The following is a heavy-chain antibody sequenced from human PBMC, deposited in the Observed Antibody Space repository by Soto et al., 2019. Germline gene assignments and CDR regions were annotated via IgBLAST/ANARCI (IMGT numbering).Heavy chain of an antibody. D-gene: IGHD6-13*01. CDR3: ARDVAAAGLDY. V-gene: IGHV1-3*01. CDR1: GYTFTSYA. Sequence: QVQLVQSGAEVKKPGASVKVSCKASGYTFTSYATHWVRQAPGQRLEWMGWINAGNGNTKYSQKFQGRVTITRDTSASTAYRELSSLRSEDTAVYYCARDVAAAGLDYGGQGTLVTVSS. CDR2: INAGNGNT. J-gene: IGHJ4*02.